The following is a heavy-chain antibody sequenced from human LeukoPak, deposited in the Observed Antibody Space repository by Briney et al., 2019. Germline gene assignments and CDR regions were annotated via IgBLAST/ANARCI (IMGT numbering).Heavy chain of an antibody. CDR3: AKSFHSSGWFYYYDMDV. J-gene: IGHJ6*02. CDR1: GFTFGSYA. V-gene: IGHV3-23*01. Sequence: GGSLRLSCAASGFTFGSYAMSWVRQAPGKGLKWVSAISGSGGSTYYADSVKGRFTISRDNSKNTLYLQMNSLRAEDTAVYYCAKSFHSSGWFYYYDMDVWGQGTTVTVSS. D-gene: IGHD6-19*01. CDR2: ISGSGGST.